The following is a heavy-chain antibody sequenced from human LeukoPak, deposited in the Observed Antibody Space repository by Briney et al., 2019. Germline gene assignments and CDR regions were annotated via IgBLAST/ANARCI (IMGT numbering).Heavy chain of an antibody. CDR1: GFTFSDYY. Sequence: PGGSLRLSCAASGFTFSDYYMSWIRQAPGKGLEWVSYISSSGSTICYADSVKGRFTISRDNAKNSLYLQMNSLRAEDTAVGGGGYNYGLNFGYWGQGTLVTVSS. V-gene: IGHV3-11*01. J-gene: IGHJ4*02. CDR2: ISSSGSTI. CDR3: GYNYGLNFGY. D-gene: IGHD5-24*01.